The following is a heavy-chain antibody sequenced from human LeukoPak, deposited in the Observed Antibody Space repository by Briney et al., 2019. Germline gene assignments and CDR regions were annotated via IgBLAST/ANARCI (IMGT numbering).Heavy chain of an antibody. Sequence: GGSLRLPCAASGFTFSHYSMNWVGQAAGKGGEWVSYIITSGERTSYAYSVKRRFTLSRDNANNSFSLQINSLPDEDTAVYYCAREGYYGAFDIWGQGTIVTVSS. CDR3: AREGYYGAFDI. V-gene: IGHV3-48*02. J-gene: IGHJ3*02. CDR2: IITSGERT. CDR1: GFTFSHYS. D-gene: IGHD3-10*01.